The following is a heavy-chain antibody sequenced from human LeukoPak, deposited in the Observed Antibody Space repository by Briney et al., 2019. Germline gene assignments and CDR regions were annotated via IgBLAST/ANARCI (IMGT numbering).Heavy chain of an antibody. V-gene: IGHV4-34*01. CDR3: ARGRKGAAAGFYYYYYYMDV. Sequence: SETLSLTCAVYGGSFSGYCWSWIRQPPGKGLEWIGEINHSGSTNYNPSLKSRVTISVDTSKNQFSLKLSSVTAADTAVYYCARGRKGAAAGFYYYYYYMDVWGKGTTVTVSS. CDR1: GGSFSGYC. D-gene: IGHD6-13*01. J-gene: IGHJ6*03. CDR2: INHSGST.